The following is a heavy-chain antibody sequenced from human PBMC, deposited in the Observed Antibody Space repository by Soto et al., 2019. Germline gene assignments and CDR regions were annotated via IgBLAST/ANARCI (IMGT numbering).Heavy chain of an antibody. Sequence: SQTLSLTCAISGDSVSRNSAAWNWIRQSPSRGLEWLGRTYYRSKWYNDYTSSVKSRISINPDTSKNQFSLQLRSVTPEDTAVYYCARDEDEYLGLNHWGQGIPVTVSS. CDR3: ARDEDEYLGLNH. CDR1: GDSVSRNSAA. D-gene: IGHD2-2*01. V-gene: IGHV6-1*01. J-gene: IGHJ5*02. CDR2: TYYRSKWYN.